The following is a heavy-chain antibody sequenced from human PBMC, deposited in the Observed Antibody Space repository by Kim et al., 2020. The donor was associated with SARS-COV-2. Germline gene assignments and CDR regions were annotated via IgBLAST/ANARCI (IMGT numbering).Heavy chain of an antibody. J-gene: IGHJ4*02. Sequence: SVKVSCKSSGGTFSSYTISWVRQAPGQGLEWMGRIIPILGIANYAQKFQGRVTITADKSTSTAYMELSSLRSEDTAVYYCARGTRANGGDYWGQGTLVTVSS. CDR2: IIPILGIA. V-gene: IGHV1-69*02. CDR3: ARGTRANGGDY. D-gene: IGHD7-27*01. CDR1: GGTFSSYT.